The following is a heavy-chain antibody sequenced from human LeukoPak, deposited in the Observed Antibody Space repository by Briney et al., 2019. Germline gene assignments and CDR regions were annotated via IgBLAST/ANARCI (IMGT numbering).Heavy chain of an antibody. CDR1: GYTLTELS. V-gene: IGHV1-24*01. CDR2: FDPEDGET. CDR3: ARERGTAMARMYYFDY. Sequence: ASVKVSCKVSGYTLTELSMHWVRQAPGKGLEWMGGFDPEDGETIYAQKFQGRVTMTRDTSISTAYMELSRLRSDDTAVYYCARERGTAMARMYYFDYWGQGTLVTVSS. J-gene: IGHJ4*02. D-gene: IGHD5-18*01.